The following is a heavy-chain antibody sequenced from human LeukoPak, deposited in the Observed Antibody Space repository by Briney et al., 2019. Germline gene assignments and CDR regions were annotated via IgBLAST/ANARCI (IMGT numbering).Heavy chain of an antibody. Sequence: KPSETLSLTCTVYGGSISSSSYDWGWIRQARGKGMEWSGSIYYSGSTYYNPYSKSRFTITVDTTKNTCSRKLSSVTAADTAVYYCARSYYDFWSGYHYAFDIWGQGTMVTVSS. CDR2: IYYSGST. V-gene: IGHV4-39*01. CDR1: GGSISSSSYD. J-gene: IGHJ3*02. D-gene: IGHD3-3*01. CDR3: ARSYYDFWSGYHYAFDI.